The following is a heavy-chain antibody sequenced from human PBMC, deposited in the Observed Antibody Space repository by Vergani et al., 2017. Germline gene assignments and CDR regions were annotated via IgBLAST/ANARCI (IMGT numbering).Heavy chain of an antibody. D-gene: IGHD5-24*01. Sequence: QVQLVQSGSELKKPGASVKVSCKASGYTFTSYAMNWVRQAPGQGLEWMGWINTNTGNPTYAQGFTGRFVFSLDTSASTAYLHISSLNAEDTAVYYCARSNRWLQNPYYYYGMDVWGQGTTVTVSS. CDR3: ARSNRWLQNPYYYYGMDV. CDR2: INTNTGNP. J-gene: IGHJ6*02. CDR1: GYTFTSYA. V-gene: IGHV7-4-1*02.